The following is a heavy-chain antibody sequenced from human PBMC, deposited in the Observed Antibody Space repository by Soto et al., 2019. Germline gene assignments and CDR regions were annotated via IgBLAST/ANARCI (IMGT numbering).Heavy chain of an antibody. J-gene: IGHJ4*02. Sequence: TSETLSLTCTVSGGSISGYYWSWIRQPPGKGLEWIGYIYYSGSTNYNPSLKSRVTISVDTSKNQFSLKLSSVTAADTAVYYCARELGYCSSTSCYRVFDYWGQGTLVTVSS. CDR3: ARELGYCSSTSCYRVFDY. CDR1: GGSISGYY. CDR2: IYYSGST. D-gene: IGHD2-2*01. V-gene: IGHV4-59*01.